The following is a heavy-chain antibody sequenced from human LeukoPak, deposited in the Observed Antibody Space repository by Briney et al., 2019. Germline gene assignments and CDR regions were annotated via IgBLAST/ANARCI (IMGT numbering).Heavy chain of an antibody. CDR2: IYYSGST. V-gene: IGHV4-39*01. CDR1: GGSISSSSYY. Sequence: PSETLSLTCTVSGGSISSSSYYWGWIRQPPGKGLEWIACIYYSGSTYYNPSLKSRVTISVDTSKNQFSLKLSSVTAADTAVYYCARYVEMATTRGTAFDIWGQGTMVTVSS. J-gene: IGHJ3*02. CDR3: ARYVEMATTRGTAFDI. D-gene: IGHD5-24*01.